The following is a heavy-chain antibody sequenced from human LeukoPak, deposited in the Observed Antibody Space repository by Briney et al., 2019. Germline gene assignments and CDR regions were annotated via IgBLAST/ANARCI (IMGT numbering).Heavy chain of an antibody. J-gene: IGHJ4*02. Sequence: PGGSLRLSCTASGFTFDDYAMHWVRQAPGKGLEWVSGVSWNSGSIGYADSVKGRFTISRDNAKNSLYLQMNSLRPENTALYYCAKEVSITAAGTFSDFDYWGQGTLVTVSS. CDR1: GFTFDDYA. CDR3: AKEVSITAAGTFSDFDY. CDR2: VSWNSGSI. V-gene: IGHV3-9*01. D-gene: IGHD6-13*01.